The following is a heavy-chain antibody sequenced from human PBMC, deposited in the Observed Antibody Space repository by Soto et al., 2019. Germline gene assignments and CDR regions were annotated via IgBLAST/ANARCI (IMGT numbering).Heavy chain of an antibody. D-gene: IGHD2-2*03. J-gene: IGHJ4*02. CDR3: AAIGVDIVVVPAAMRPRNDY. Sequence: GGSLRLSCAASGFTVSSNYMSWVRQAPGKGLEWVSVIYSGGSTYYADSVKGRFTISRDNSKNTLYLQMNSLRAEDTAVYYCAAIGVDIVVVPAAMRPRNDYWGQGTLVTVSS. CDR2: IYSGGST. V-gene: IGHV3-66*01. CDR1: GFTVSSNY.